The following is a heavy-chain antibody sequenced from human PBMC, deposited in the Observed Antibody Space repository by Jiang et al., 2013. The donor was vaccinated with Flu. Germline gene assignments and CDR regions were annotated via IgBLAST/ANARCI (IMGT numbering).Heavy chain of an antibody. Sequence: PGLVKPSETLSLTCTVSGGSISSSTYYWGWIRQPPGKGLEWIGTIYYSGSTYYNPSLKSRVTISVDTSKNQFSLKLSSVTAADTAVYYCARHESCTNGVCWNGPFDYWGQGTLVTVSS. J-gene: IGHJ4*02. D-gene: IGHD2-8*01. CDR1: GGSISSSTYY. CDR2: IYYSGST. CDR3: ARHESCTNGVCWNGPFDY. V-gene: IGHV4-39*01.